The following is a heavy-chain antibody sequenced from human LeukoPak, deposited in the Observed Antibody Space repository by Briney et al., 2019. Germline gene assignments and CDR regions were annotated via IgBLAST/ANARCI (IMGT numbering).Heavy chain of an antibody. CDR3: AKVRWRGRWELPGTIFDY. Sequence: GGSLRLSCAASGFTFSSHDMSWVRQAPGKGLEWVSVISPSGGTTYYADSVKGRFTISRDNSKNTLYLQVNSLRAEDTAVNYCAKVRWRGRWELPGTIFDYWGQGTLVTVSS. CDR1: GFTFSSHD. V-gene: IGHV3-23*01. CDR2: ISPSGGTT. D-gene: IGHD1-26*01. J-gene: IGHJ4*02.